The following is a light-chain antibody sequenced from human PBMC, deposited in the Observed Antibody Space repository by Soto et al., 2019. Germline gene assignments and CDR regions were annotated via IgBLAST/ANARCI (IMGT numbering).Light chain of an antibody. CDR1: SSNIGTNY. CDR3: GTWDSDLSAEV. Sequence: QAVVTQPPSVSAAPGQTVTISCSGRSSNIGTNYVSWYQQLPGRAPKLVIFDNSKRPSGIPDRFSGSKSGSSATLGVTGLQTGDEADYYCGTWDSDLSAEVFGGGTKVTVL. J-gene: IGLJ3*02. CDR2: DNS. V-gene: IGLV1-51*01.